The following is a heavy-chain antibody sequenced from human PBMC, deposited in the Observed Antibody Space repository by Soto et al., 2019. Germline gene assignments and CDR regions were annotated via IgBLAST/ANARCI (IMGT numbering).Heavy chain of an antibody. Sequence: QLQLQESGSGLVKPSQTLSLTCAVSGGSISSGPHSWSWIRKPPGKGLEWIGYIYHSGSTFYNPSIKSRVTISLDRSKNQFSLKLSSVTAADTAVYYCARVLTLIVAEGPPYWFDPWGQGTLVTVSS. CDR2: IYHSGST. CDR1: GGSISSGPHS. J-gene: IGHJ5*02. V-gene: IGHV4-30-2*01. D-gene: IGHD3-16*02. CDR3: ARVLTLIVAEGPPYWFDP.